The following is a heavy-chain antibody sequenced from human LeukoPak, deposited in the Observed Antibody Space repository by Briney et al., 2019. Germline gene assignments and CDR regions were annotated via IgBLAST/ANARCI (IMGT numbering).Heavy chain of an antibody. V-gene: IGHV1-2*02. D-gene: IGHD2-2*01. CDR3: ARGGGIVVEVDQPGH. CDR2: INPNSGGT. Sequence: ASVKVSCKASGYTFTGYYMHWVRQAPGQGLEWMGWINPNSGGTNYAQKFQGRVTMTRDTSTSTAYMELSRLTSDDTAVYYCARGGGIVVEVDQPGHWGQGTLVTVSS. CDR1: GYTFTGYY. J-gene: IGHJ4*02.